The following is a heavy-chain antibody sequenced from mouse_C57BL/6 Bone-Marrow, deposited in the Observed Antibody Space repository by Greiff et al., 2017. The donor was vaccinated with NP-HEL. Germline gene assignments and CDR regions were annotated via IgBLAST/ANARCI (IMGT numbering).Heavy chain of an antibody. CDR3: ERWELGPPSYWYFDD. V-gene: IGHV1-64*01. CDR2: RERKRGRT. J-gene: IGHJ1*03. Sequence: QVQLQQPGAERGKPGASVKLSCKAWGDKRKREGRKGGKEREGKGREGRGRRERKRGRTNYNEKFKSKATLTVDKSSSTAYMQLSSLTSEDYAVYYCERWELGPPSYWYFDDWGTGTTVTVSS. CDR1: GDKRKREG. D-gene: IGHD4-1*01.